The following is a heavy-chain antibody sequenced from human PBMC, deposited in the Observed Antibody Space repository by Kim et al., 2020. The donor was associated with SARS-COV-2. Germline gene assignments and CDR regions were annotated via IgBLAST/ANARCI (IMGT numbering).Heavy chain of an antibody. J-gene: IGHJ3*02. CDR1: GFTFSSYG. V-gene: IGHV3-33*06. D-gene: IGHD5-12*01. CDR3: AKDLDSGNDQESAFDI. Sequence: GGSLRLSCAASGFTFSSYGMHWVRQAPGKGLEWVAVIWYDGSNKYYADSVKGRFTISRDNSKNTLYLQMNSLRAEDTAVYYCAKDLDSGNDQESAFDIWGPGTMVTVSS. CDR2: IWYDGSNK.